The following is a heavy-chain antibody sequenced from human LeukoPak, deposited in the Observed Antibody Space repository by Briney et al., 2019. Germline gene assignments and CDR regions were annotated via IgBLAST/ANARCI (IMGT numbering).Heavy chain of an antibody. D-gene: IGHD1-14*01. CDR3: AKEAWVSSNRNHFDH. V-gene: IGHV3-30*02. CDR1: GFTFNNAW. CDR2: IQNDGSAK. J-gene: IGHJ4*02. Sequence: PGGSLRLSCAASGFTFNNAWMSWVRQAPGKGLEWVAFIQNDGSAKNYAASVRGRFTISRDNSKKMLYLEMNSLRREDTAVYYCAKEAWVSSNRNHFDHWGQGTLVTVSS.